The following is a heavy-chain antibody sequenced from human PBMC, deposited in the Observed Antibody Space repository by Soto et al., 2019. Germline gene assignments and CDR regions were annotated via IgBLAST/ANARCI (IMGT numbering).Heavy chain of an antibody. CDR1: GFTFYDYA. Sequence: GGSLRLSCAASGFTFYDYAMHWVRQAPGKGLEWVSGISWNSGSIGYADSVKGRFTISRDNAKNSLYLQMNSLRAEDTALYYCAKDPDLPGANWFYPWGQGTLVTVSS. CDR2: ISWNSGSI. V-gene: IGHV3-9*01. CDR3: AKDPDLPGANWFYP. D-gene: IGHD1-26*01. J-gene: IGHJ5*02.